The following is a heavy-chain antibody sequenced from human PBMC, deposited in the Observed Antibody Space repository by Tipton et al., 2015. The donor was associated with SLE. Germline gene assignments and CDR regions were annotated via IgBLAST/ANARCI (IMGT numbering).Heavy chain of an antibody. Sequence: TLSLTCTVSGGSISSGSYYWSWIRQPAGKGLEWIGYIYYSGSTNYNPSLKSRVTISVDTSKNQFSLKLSSVTAADTAVYYCARDGDYYDSSGYFFDAFDIWGQGTMVTVSS. J-gene: IGHJ3*02. CDR2: IYYSGST. CDR1: GGSISSGSYY. CDR3: ARDGDYYDSSGYFFDAFDI. V-gene: IGHV4-61*10. D-gene: IGHD3-22*01.